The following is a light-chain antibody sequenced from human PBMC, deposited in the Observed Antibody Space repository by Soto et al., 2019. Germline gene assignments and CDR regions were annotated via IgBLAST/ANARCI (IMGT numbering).Light chain of an antibody. Sequence: EIVLTQSPATLSLSRGERATLSCRASQSVDNYLAWYQQKPGQAPRLLIYAASKRATGIPGRFSGSGSGADFTLTISSLEPEDFAVYYCQHRRECPRNFGQGTKVDI. CDR1: QSVDNY. CDR2: AAS. V-gene: IGKV3-11*01. J-gene: IGKJ2*01. CDR3: QHRRECPRN.